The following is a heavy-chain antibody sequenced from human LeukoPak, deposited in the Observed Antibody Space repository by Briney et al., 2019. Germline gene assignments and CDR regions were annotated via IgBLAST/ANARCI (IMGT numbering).Heavy chain of an antibody. CDR3: ATPRPYYDFWSGYWSDYYYGMDV. CDR2: ISDSGGST. V-gene: IGHV3-23*01. D-gene: IGHD3-3*01. J-gene: IGHJ6*02. CDR1: GFTFSSYA. Sequence: PGGSLRLSCAASGFTFSSYAMSWVRQAPGKGLEWVSAISDSGGSTYYADSVKGRFTISRDNSKNTLYLQMNSLRAEDTAVYYCATPRPYYDFWSGYWSDYYYGMDVWGQGTTVTVSS.